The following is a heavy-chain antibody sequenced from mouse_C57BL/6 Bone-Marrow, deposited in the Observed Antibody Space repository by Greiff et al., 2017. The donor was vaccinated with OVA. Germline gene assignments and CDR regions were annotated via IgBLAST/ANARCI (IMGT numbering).Heavy chain of an antibody. D-gene: IGHD1-1*01. CDR1: GYTFTDYE. CDR3: TRKKLLNFDY. V-gene: IGHV1-15*01. Sequence: VQLKQSGAELVRPGASVTLSCKASGYTFTDYEMHWVKQTPVHGLEWIGAIDPETGGTAYNQKFKGKAILTADKSSSTAYMELRSLTSEDSAVYYCTRKKLLNFDYWGQGTTLTVSS. CDR2: IDPETGGT. J-gene: IGHJ2*01.